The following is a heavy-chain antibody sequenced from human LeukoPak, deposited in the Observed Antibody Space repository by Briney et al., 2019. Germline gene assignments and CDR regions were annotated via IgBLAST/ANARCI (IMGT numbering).Heavy chain of an antibody. CDR1: GFTFSRYW. CDR2: INSDGSST. D-gene: IGHD2-15*01. V-gene: IGHV3-74*01. CDR3: ARESLTDIVVVGAFDI. J-gene: IGHJ3*02. Sequence: GGSLRLSCAASGFTFSRYWMHWVRQAPGKGPVWVSRINSDGSSTSYADSVKGRFTISRDNAKNTLYLQMNSLRAEDTAVYYCARESLTDIVVVGAFDIWGQGTMVTVSS.